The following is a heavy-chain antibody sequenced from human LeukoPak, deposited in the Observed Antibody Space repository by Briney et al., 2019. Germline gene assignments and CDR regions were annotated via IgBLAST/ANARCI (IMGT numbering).Heavy chain of an antibody. CDR2: IIPILGIA. Sequence: SVKVSCKASGGTFSSYTISRVRQAPGQGLEWMGRIIPILGIANYAQKFQGRVTITADKSTSTAYMELSSLRSEDTAVYYCARGTYYDSSGYYIDYWGQGTLVTVSS. J-gene: IGHJ4*02. V-gene: IGHV1-69*02. D-gene: IGHD3-22*01. CDR1: GGTFSSYT. CDR3: ARGTYYDSSGYYIDY.